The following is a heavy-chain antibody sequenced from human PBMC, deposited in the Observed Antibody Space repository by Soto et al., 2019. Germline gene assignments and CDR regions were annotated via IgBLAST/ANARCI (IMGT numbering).Heavy chain of an antibody. CDR3: ARCLRYCSSTSCYDYYYYYMDV. D-gene: IGHD2-2*01. CDR1: GYTFTDYT. V-gene: IGHV1-3*01. J-gene: IGHJ6*03. CDR2: INAVNGNT. Sequence: ASVKVSCKASGYTFTDYTMHWVRQAPGQRLEWMGWINAVNGNTKYSQKFQGRVTITRDTSASTAYMELSSLRSEDTAVYDCARCLRYCSSTSCYDYYYYYMDVWGKGTTVTVS.